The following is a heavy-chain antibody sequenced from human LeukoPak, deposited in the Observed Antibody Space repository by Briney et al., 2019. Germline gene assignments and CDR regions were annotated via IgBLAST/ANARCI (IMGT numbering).Heavy chain of an antibody. Sequence: QPGGSLRLSCAASGXTISSNHVTWVRQAPGKGQEWVSVIYDGGSTYYADSVKGRFTISRDNPKNTLYLQMNSLRAEDTAVYYCARFYGVPGGWFDPWGQGTLVTVSS. D-gene: IGHD4-17*01. J-gene: IGHJ5*02. CDR2: IYDGGST. CDR1: GXTISSNH. V-gene: IGHV3-66*01. CDR3: ARFYGVPGGWFDP.